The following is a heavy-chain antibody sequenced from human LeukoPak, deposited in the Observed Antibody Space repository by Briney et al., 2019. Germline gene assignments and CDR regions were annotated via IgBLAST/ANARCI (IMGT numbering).Heavy chain of an antibody. CDR1: GGTFTTYG. Sequence: ASVKVSCKASGGTFTTYGISWVRQAPGQGLEWMGWISAYNGNTNYAQKLQGRVTMTTDTSTSTAYMGLRSLRSDDTAVYYCARRWGTNTAMVKSSYYYYMDVWGKGTTVTISS. D-gene: IGHD5-18*01. V-gene: IGHV1-18*01. CDR3: ARRWGTNTAMVKSSYYYYMDV. J-gene: IGHJ6*03. CDR2: ISAYNGNT.